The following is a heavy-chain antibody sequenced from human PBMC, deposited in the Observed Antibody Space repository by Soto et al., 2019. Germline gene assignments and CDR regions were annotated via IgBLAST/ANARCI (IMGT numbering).Heavy chain of an antibody. CDR2: IYYSGST. D-gene: IGHD3-22*01. CDR1: GGSISSGGYY. Sequence: QVQLQESGPGLVKPSQTLSLTCTVSGGSISSGGYYWSWIRQHPGKGLEWIGYIYYSGSTYYNPSLKSRVTISVDTSKNQFSLKLSSVTAADTAVYYCAREYYYDSSGYYRHDAFDIWGQGTMVTVSS. J-gene: IGHJ3*02. CDR3: AREYYYDSSGYYRHDAFDI. V-gene: IGHV4-31*03.